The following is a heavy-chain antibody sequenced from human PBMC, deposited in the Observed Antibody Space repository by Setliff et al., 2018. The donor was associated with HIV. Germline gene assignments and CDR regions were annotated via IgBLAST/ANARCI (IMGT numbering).Heavy chain of an antibody. CDR3: ARGQYGDELFDY. D-gene: IGHD4-17*01. V-gene: IGHV1-18*01. J-gene: IGHJ4*02. Sequence: ASVKVSCKASGYNFRYYGISWVRQARGQGLEWMGWLASYNDDANYAQNLQGRVTMTTDKSTSTAYMELRSLRSDDTAVYYCARGQYGDELFDYWGQGTLVTVSS. CDR2: LASYNDDA. CDR1: GYNFRYYG.